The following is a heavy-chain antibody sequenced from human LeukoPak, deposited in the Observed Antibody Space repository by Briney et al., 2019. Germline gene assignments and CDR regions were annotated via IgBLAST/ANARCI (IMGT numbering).Heavy chain of an antibody. CDR2: IKQDGSEK. CDR1: GFTFSSYW. V-gene: IGHV3-7*01. Sequence: GGSLRLSCAASGFTFSSYWMSWVRQAPGKGLEWVANIKQDGSEKYYVDSVKGRFTISRGNAKNSLYLQMNSLRAEDTAVYYRARDPSTYYDSSGADYWGQGTLVTVSS. D-gene: IGHD3-22*01. CDR3: ARDPSTYYDSSGADY. J-gene: IGHJ4*02.